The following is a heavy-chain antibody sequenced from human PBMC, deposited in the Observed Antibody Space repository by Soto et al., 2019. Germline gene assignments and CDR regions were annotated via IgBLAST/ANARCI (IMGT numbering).Heavy chain of an antibody. V-gene: IGHV3-11*01. CDR1: GFTFRDHY. CDR2: ISSSGRTI. D-gene: IGHD3-10*01. CDR3: TRYYFDSGNWLDP. Sequence: VGSLRISCAASGFTFRDHYMSWIRQAPGKGLECVSYISSSGRTIFYADSVKGRFTSSGDNAKNSLYLQMNSLSGEDTAVYYCTRYYFDSGNWLDPWGQGALVTVSS. J-gene: IGHJ5*02.